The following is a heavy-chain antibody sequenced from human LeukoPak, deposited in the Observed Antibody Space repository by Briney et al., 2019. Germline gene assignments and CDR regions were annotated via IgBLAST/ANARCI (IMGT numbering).Heavy chain of an antibody. V-gene: IGHV2-5*01. Sequence: SGPTLVQPTETLTLTYTFSGFSLDSTAVGVGWVRQPPGKALEWLALIYGSDDKRYMPSLQNRLTITKDTSKNLVVLTMANVDPVDTATYYCARQGYGYVYFDFWGRGILVTVSS. J-gene: IGHJ4*02. CDR1: GFSLDSTAVG. D-gene: IGHD5-18*01. CDR3: ARQGYGYVYFDF. CDR2: IYGSDDK.